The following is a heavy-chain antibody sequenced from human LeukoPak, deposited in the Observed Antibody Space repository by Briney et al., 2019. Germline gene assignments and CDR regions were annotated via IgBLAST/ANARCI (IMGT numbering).Heavy chain of an antibody. Sequence: GGSLRLSCAASGFTFSTYALHWVRQAPGKGLEWVAVISYDGNNKYYADSVKGRFTISRDNSKNTLYLQMNSLKTEDTAVYLCAKRAGSQKQDYYFDYWGQGTLVTVSS. CDR1: GFTFSTYA. V-gene: IGHV3-30-3*02. D-gene: IGHD1-26*01. CDR3: AKRAGSQKQDYYFDY. J-gene: IGHJ4*02. CDR2: ISYDGNNK.